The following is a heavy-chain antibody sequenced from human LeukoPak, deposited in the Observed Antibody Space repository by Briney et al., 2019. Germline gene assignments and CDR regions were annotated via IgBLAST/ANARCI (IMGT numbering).Heavy chain of an antibody. J-gene: IGHJ4*02. CDR3: ARVREAGTPSYFDY. CDR2: IIPILGIA. D-gene: IGHD6-19*01. Sequence: SVKVSCKASGGTFSSYAISWVRQAPGQGLEWMGRIIPILGIANYAQKFQGRVTITADKSTSTAYMELSSLRSEDTAVYYCARVREAGTPSYFDYWGQGTLVTVSS. CDR1: GGTFSSYA. V-gene: IGHV1-69*04.